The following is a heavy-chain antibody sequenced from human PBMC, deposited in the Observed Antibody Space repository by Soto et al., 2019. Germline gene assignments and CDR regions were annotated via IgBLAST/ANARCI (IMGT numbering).Heavy chain of an antibody. D-gene: IGHD3-3*01. Sequence: SVKVSCKASGGTFSSYAISWVRQAPGQGLEWMGGIIPIFGTANYAQKFQGRVTITADESTSTAYMELSSLRSEDTAVYYCARAPTKYYDFWSGYYYYGMDVWGQGTTVTVSS. CDR1: GGTFSSYA. V-gene: IGHV1-69*13. CDR3: ARAPTKYYDFWSGYYYYGMDV. J-gene: IGHJ6*02. CDR2: IIPIFGTA.